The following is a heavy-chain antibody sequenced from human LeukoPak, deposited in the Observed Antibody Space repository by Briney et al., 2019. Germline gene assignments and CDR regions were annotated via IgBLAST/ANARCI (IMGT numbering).Heavy chain of an antibody. CDR3: ARGIYYGSGSYYNEEEGNWFDP. Sequence: GASVKVSCKASGYSFTSYYIHWVRLATGQGLEWMGWMNPNSGNTGYAQKFQGRVTMTRNTSISTAYMELSSLRSEDTAVYYCARGIYYGSGSYYNEEEGNWFDPWGQGTLVTVSS. V-gene: IGHV1-8*02. CDR2: MNPNSGNT. D-gene: IGHD3-10*01. J-gene: IGHJ5*02. CDR1: GYSFTSYY.